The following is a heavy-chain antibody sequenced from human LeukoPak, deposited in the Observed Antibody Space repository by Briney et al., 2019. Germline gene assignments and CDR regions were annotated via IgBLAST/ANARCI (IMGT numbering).Heavy chain of an antibody. Sequence: GGTLRLSCAASGFTFSSYGMSWVRQAPGKGLEWVSAISGSGGSTYYADSVKGRFTISRDNSKNTLYLQMNGLRAEDTAVYYCAKDSAYGDYVFLDYWGQGTLVTVSS. D-gene: IGHD4-17*01. CDR2: ISGSGGST. V-gene: IGHV3-23*01. CDR1: GFTFSSYG. CDR3: AKDSAYGDYVFLDY. J-gene: IGHJ4*02.